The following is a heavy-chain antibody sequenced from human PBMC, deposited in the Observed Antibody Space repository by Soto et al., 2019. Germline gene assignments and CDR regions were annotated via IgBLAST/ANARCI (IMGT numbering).Heavy chain of an antibody. V-gene: IGHV3-11*01. CDR3: ARDGEDIVLVPAWYYYYYGMDV. CDR2: ISSSGSTI. CDR1: GFTFSDYY. Sequence: QVQLVESGGGLVKPGGSLRLSCAASGFTFSDYYMSWIRQAPGKGLEWGSYISSSGSTIYYADSVKGRFTISRDNAKNSLYLQMNSLRAEDTAVYYCARDGEDIVLVPAWYYYYYGMDVWGQGTTVTVSS. J-gene: IGHJ6*02. D-gene: IGHD2-2*01.